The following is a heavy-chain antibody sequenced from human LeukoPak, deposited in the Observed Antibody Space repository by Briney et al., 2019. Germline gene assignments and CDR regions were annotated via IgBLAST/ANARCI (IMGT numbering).Heavy chain of an antibody. CDR3: ASHVDTAMVSFDY. D-gene: IGHD5-18*01. Sequence: GGSLRLSCAASEFTFSSYSMNWVRQAPGKGLEWVSSISSSSTYIYYADSVKGRFTISRDNAKNSLYLQMNSLRAEDTAVYYCASHVDTAMVSFDYWGQGTLVTVSS. J-gene: IGHJ4*02. CDR1: EFTFSSYS. V-gene: IGHV3-21*01. CDR2: ISSSSTYI.